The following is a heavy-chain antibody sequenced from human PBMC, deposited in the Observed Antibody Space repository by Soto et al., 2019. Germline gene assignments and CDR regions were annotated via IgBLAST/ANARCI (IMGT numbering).Heavy chain of an antibody. V-gene: IGHV4-39*01. CDR2: IYYSGST. D-gene: IGHD6-19*01. CDR3: AKQWLVRYNWFDP. J-gene: IGHJ5*02. CDR1: GGSISSSSYY. Sequence: QLQLQESGPGLVKPSETLSLTCTVSGGSISSSSYYWGWIRQPPGKGLEWIGSIYYSGSTYYNPSLKSRVTISVDTSKNQFSLKLSSVTAADTAVYYCAKQWLVRYNWFDPWGQGTLVTVSS.